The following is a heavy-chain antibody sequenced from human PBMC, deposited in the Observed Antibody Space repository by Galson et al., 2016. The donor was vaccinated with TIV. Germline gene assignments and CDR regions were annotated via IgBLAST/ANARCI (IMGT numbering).Heavy chain of an antibody. CDR3: ARDRHHGYFDV. CDR1: GFTFSAYH. Sequence: SLRLSCAASGFTFSAYHMVWVRQAPGKGLQWISFIDASANALSYADSVRGRFTVSRSNAKKSIFLQMHSLRDEDTALYYCARDRHHGYFDVWGRGTLVTVSS. J-gene: IGHJ2*01. CDR2: IDASANAL. V-gene: IGHV3-48*02.